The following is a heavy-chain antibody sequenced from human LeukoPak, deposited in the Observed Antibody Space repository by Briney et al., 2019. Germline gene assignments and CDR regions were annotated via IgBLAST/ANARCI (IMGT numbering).Heavy chain of an antibody. CDR1: GYSFTRKW. V-gene: IGHV5-51*01. CDR3: ARRVVNNRNWYFGL. CDR2: IYPGDSDT. J-gene: IGHJ2*01. D-gene: IGHD4-23*01. Sequence: GESLKISCKGSGYSFTRKWIGWVGQMPGKGLEWMAIIYPGDSDTRYRPSFQGQVTISADKSINTAYLQWSSLKASDTAMYYCARRVVNNRNWYFGLWGRGTLVTVSS.